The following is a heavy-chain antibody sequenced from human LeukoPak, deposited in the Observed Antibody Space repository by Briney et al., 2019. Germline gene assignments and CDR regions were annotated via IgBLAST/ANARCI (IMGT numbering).Heavy chain of an antibody. CDR2: INSDGSST. J-gene: IGHJ4*02. Sequence: GALKPSFAASGFTLSSSRLHGVRKAPGKGLVWVSGINSDGSSTDYADSVKGRFTISRDNARNTLYLQMNSLRAEATALYYCASELFLGYWGQGTLVTVSS. CDR1: GFTLSSSR. V-gene: IGHV3-74*01. CDR3: ASELFLGY. D-gene: IGHD2-21*01.